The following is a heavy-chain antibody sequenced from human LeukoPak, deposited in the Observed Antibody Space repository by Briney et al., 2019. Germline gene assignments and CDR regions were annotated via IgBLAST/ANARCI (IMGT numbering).Heavy chain of an antibody. CDR2: IYSGGST. CDR3: ARDPYYYGSGRPNY. Sequence: GGSLRLSCAASGFTVSSNYMSWVRQAPGKGLEWVSVIYSGGSTYYADSVKGRFTISRDNSKNTLYLQMNSLRAEDTAVYYCARDPYYYGSGRPNYWGQGTLVTVSS. J-gene: IGHJ4*02. D-gene: IGHD3-10*01. V-gene: IGHV3-66*01. CDR1: GFTVSSNY.